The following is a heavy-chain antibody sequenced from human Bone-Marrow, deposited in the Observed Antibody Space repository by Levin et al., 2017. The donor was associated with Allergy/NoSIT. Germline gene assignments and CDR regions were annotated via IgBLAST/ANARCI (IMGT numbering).Heavy chain of an antibody. J-gene: IGHJ3*02. CDR2: ISFDGNNK. V-gene: IGHV3-30-3*01. CDR1: GFTFSKYA. CDR3: SMGDYYGSGRGENPVDS. Sequence: GGSLRLSCAGSGFTFSKYAIHWVSQAPGTGLEWVAVISFDGNNKYYADSVKGRFTLSRDNFKNSVYLQLNSLTVEDTALYYCSMGDYYGSGRGENPVDSWGQGTMVTVSS. D-gene: IGHD3-10*01.